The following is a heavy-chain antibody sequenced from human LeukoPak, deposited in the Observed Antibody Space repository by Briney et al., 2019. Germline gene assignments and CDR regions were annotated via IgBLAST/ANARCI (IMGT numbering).Heavy chain of an antibody. J-gene: IGHJ4*02. V-gene: IGHV4-39*07. D-gene: IGHD6-13*01. CDR2: IYYSGST. CDR1: GGSISSSSYY. Sequence: SETLSLTCTVSGGSISSSSYYWGWIRQPPGKGLEWIGSIYYSGSTYYNPSLKSRVTISVDTSKNQFSLKLSSVTDADTAIYYCARPKYSSSWYFDYWGQGTLVTVSS. CDR3: ARPKYSSSWYFDY.